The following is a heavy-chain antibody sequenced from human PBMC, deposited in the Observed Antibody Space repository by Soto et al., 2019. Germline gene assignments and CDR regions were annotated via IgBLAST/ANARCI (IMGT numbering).Heavy chain of an antibody. CDR3: ARDQTGITTAGGGRIDH. Sequence: QVQLVESGGGVVQPGRSLRLSCAASGFTFNTHAMHWVRQAPGKGLECVAIVSFDGTNKYHADSVKGRFTISRDNSKNTLYLQMSGLTPEDTAVYYCARDQTGITTAGGGRIDHWGQGTLVTVSS. CDR1: GFTFNTHA. CDR2: VSFDGTNK. D-gene: IGHD6-13*01. V-gene: IGHV3-30-3*01. J-gene: IGHJ4*02.